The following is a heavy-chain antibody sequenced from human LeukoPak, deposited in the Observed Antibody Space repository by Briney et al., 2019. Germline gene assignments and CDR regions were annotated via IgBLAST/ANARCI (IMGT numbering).Heavy chain of an antibody. CDR1: GGSISSYY. CDR2: VYSSGST. J-gene: IGHJ4*02. V-gene: IGHV4-59*01. Sequence: SETLSPTCTVSGGSISSYYWSWIRQSPGKGLEWIGYVYSSGSTNYNPSLKSRVTISVDTSKNQFSLKLSSVTAADTAVYYCARAQRGYSYTFDYWGQGTLVTVSS. CDR3: ARAQRGYSYTFDY. D-gene: IGHD5-18*01.